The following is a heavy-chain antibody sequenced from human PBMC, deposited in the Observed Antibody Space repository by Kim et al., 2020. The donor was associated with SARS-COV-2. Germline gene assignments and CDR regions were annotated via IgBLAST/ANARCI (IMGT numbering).Heavy chain of an antibody. Sequence: SETLSLTCTVSGASIESSDSYWGWIRQPPGKGLEWIGSLYYSGTTYYNPSLKSRVTISADTARNQFSLKMTSTTAADTALYYCARHKLRSIWFGALGDF. CDR3: ARHKLRSIWFGALGDF. D-gene: IGHD3-10*01. CDR2: LYYSGTT. J-gene: IGHJ4*01. V-gene: IGHV4-39*01. CDR1: GASIESSDSY.